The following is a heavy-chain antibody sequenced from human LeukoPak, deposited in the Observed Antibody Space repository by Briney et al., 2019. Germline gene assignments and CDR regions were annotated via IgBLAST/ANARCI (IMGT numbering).Heavy chain of an antibody. CDR2: INYSGTA. CDR3: ARDNHPPLNDAFDI. V-gene: IGHV4-59*01. Sequence: SQSLSLTCTVAARSISSYYWSWVRQPPGEGLEWDGYINYSGTANYNPSLKSRVTISVDTSKNQFSLKLSSVTAADTAVYYCARDNHPPLNDAFDIWGQGTMVTVSS. D-gene: IGHD2-8*01. J-gene: IGHJ3*02. CDR1: ARSISSYY.